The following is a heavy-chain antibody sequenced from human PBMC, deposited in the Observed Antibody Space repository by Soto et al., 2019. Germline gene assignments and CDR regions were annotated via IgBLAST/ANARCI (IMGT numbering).Heavy chain of an antibody. D-gene: IGHD4-17*01. J-gene: IGHJ4*02. CDR3: ARDHATVTLAYFDY. CDR1: GYTFTGYY. V-gene: IGHV1-2*02. CDR2: INPNSGGT. Sequence: ASVKVSCKASGYTFTGYYMHWVRQAPGQGLEWMGWINPNSGGTNYAQKFQGRVTMTRDTSISTAYMELSRLRSDDTAVYYCARDHATVTLAYFDYWGQGTLVTVSS.